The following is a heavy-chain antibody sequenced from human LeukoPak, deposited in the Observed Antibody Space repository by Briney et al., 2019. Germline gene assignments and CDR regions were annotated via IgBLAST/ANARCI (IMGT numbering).Heavy chain of an antibody. V-gene: IGHV1-69*04. D-gene: IGHD2-2*01. Sequence: ASVKVSCKASGGTFSSYAISWVRQAPGQGLEWMGRIIPILGIANYAQKFQGRVTITADKSTSTAYMELSSLRSEDTAVYYCASEGDIVVVPAAIGGLDYWGQGTLVTVSS. CDR2: IIPILGIA. J-gene: IGHJ4*02. CDR1: GGTFSSYA. CDR3: ASEGDIVVVPAAIGGLDY.